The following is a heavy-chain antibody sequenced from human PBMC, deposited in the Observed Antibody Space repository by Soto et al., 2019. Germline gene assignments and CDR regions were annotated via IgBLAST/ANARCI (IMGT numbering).Heavy chain of an antibody. CDR2: FDPEDGET. V-gene: IGHV1-24*01. CDR1: GYTLTVLS. Sequence: ASVKVSCKVSGYTLTVLSMHWVRQAPGKGLEWMGGFDPEDGETIYAQKFQGRVAMTEDTSTDTAYMELSSLRSEDTAVYYCATGVSSGWPYYYYYYGMDVWGQGTTVTVSS. J-gene: IGHJ6*02. CDR3: ATGVSSGWPYYYYYYGMDV. D-gene: IGHD6-19*01.